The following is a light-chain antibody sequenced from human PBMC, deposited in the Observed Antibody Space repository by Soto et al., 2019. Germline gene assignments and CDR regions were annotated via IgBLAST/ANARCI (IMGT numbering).Light chain of an antibody. CDR2: SAS. CDR3: QQYDSSPWT. Sequence: EIVLTQSPGTLSLSPGERATLSCRASQKVSRSYLAWYQQKLGQAPRLLIYSASSRATGIPDRFSGSGSGTDFTLTISRLEPEDFAVYYCQQYDSSPWTFGQGNKVEIK. J-gene: IGKJ1*01. V-gene: IGKV3-20*01. CDR1: QKVSRSY.